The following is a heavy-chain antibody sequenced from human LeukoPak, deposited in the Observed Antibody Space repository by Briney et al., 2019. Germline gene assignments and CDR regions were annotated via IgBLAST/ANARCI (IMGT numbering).Heavy chain of an antibody. CDR3: TRVGYIDEGIDY. Sequence: AGGSLRLSCAASGFTFSSYAMHWVRQAPGKGLEWVAVTSYDGSIKKYADSVKGRFTISRDNAKNSLYLQMNSLRAEDTAIYYCTRVGYIDEGIDYWGQGTLVTVSS. CDR2: TSYDGSIK. D-gene: IGHD5-24*01. CDR1: GFTFSSYA. V-gene: IGHV3-30-3*01. J-gene: IGHJ4*02.